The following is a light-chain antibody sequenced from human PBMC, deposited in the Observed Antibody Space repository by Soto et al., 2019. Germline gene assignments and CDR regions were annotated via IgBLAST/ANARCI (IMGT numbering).Light chain of an antibody. Sequence: IVMTQSPANIAMSPCKTTNSSSSASHSIGSNLAWYQHKPGQAPRLLIIGASTRASDFPARFSGSGSGTDFTLTISSLQSEDFAVYFCQKYYNWPVTFGRGTKVDIK. V-gene: IGKV3-15*01. CDR2: GAS. CDR3: QKYYNWPVT. CDR1: HSIGSN. J-gene: IGKJ4*01.